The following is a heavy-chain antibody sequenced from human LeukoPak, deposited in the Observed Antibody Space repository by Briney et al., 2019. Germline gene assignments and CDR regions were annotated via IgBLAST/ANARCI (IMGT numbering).Heavy chain of an antibody. CDR1: GGPISSSPYY. V-gene: IGHV4-39*01. Sequence: SETLSLTCTVSGGPISSSPYYWGWIRQPPGKGLEWLGSISYSGSTFYNPSLKSRLTISVDTSKNQFSLKLSSLTAADTAVFYCSRLSPSLGSGSSAFPDDFWGQGTLVTVSS. D-gene: IGHD3-10*01. J-gene: IGHJ4*02. CDR2: ISYSGST. CDR3: SRLSPSLGSGSSAFPDDF.